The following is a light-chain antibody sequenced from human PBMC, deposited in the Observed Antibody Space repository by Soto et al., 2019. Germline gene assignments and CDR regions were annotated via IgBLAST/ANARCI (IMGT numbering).Light chain of an antibody. CDR3: QQYGTSEII. J-gene: IGKJ5*01. Sequence: EIVMTQSPATLSVSPGERVTLSCRASQSVSSNLAWYQQKPGQAPRLLIYGASSRATGIPDRFSGSGSGTDFTLTISRLEPEDFAVFFCQQYGTSEIIFGQGTRLEIK. CDR1: QSVSSN. V-gene: IGKV3-20*01. CDR2: GAS.